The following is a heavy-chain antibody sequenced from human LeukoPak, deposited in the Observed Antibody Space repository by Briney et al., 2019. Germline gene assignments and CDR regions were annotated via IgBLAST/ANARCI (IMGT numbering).Heavy chain of an antibody. V-gene: IGHV3-23*01. CDR2: ISDGGSDT. Sequence: GGSLRLSCAASAFTFSTYAMSWVLQDPGKGLAWVSTISDGGSDTHYADSVKGRFTISRDDSKNTLYLQMNSLRAEDTAVYYCAKALYGDYGRFDYWGQGTLVTVSS. CDR1: AFTFSTYA. CDR3: AKALYGDYGRFDY. J-gene: IGHJ4*02. D-gene: IGHD4-17*01.